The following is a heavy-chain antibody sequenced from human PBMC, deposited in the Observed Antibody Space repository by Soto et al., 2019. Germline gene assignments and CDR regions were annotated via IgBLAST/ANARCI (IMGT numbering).Heavy chain of an antibody. CDR2: INHSGSA. CDR3: ASAFGGWPPDS. D-gene: IGHD6-19*01. J-gene: IGHJ4*02. V-gene: IGHV4-34*01. Sequence: SETLSLTCDVYGGSFSGYIRTWIRQTPGKGLQWIGQINHSGSANYNPSLKSRVAMSIDTSKMQFSLSLTSVTAADTAVYYCASAFGGWPPDSWGQGTLVTVSS. CDR1: GGSFSGYI.